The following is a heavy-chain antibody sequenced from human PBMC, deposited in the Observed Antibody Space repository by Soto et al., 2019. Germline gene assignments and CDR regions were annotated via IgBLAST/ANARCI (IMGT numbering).Heavy chain of an antibody. V-gene: IGHV3-23*05. D-gene: IGHD2-2*01. J-gene: IGHJ4*02. Sequence: PGGSLRLSCAASGFTFTSFAMAWVRQAPGKGLEWVSTIDYSGGATYYADSVKGRFTISRDNSKNTLYLEMNSLRAEDTAVYYCAKEPEMPGRGLHYSGAGTILTVYS. CDR2: IDYSGGAT. CDR1: GFTFTSFA. CDR3: AKEPEMPGRGLHY.